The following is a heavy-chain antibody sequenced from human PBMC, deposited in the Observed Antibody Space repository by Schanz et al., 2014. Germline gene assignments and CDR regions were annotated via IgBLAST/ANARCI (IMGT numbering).Heavy chain of an antibody. CDR2: INPSGGST. CDR1: GDTFSKYN. V-gene: IGHV1-46*01. J-gene: IGHJ2*01. CDR3: VRVPSRDSSFDL. Sequence: QVQLVQSGPEVKKPGSSVKVSCQAFGDTFSKYNIMWVRQVPGQGLEWMGMINPSGGSTTYAQKFQGRVTMTRDTSTSTVYMELSSLRSEDTAVYYCVRVPSRDSSFDLWGRGTLVTGSS.